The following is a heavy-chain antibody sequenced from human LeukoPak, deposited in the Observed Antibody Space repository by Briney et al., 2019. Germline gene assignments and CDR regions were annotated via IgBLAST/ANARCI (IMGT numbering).Heavy chain of an antibody. J-gene: IGHJ4*02. CDR1: GFTFSSYA. CDR2: ISGSGGST. CDR3: AKDRDYDFWSGHKGGFDY. Sequence: GGSLRLSCAASGFTFSSYAMSWVRQAPGKGLEWVSAISGSGGSTYYADSVKGRFTISRDNSKNTLYLQMNSLRAEDTAVYYCAKDRDYDFWSGHKGGFDYWGQGTLVTVSS. D-gene: IGHD3-3*01. V-gene: IGHV3-23*01.